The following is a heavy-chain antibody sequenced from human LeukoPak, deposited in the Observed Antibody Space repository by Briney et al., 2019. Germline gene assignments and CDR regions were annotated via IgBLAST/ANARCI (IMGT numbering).Heavy chain of an antibody. Sequence: GGSLRLSCAASGFTFSYYAMHGVRQAPGKGLEWVAVISYDGSNKYYADSVKGRFTISRDNSKNTLYLQMNSLRAEDTAVYYCARVLNYYDNSGYYFSYWGQGTLVTVSS. V-gene: IGHV3-30-3*01. J-gene: IGHJ4*02. CDR2: ISYDGSNK. CDR3: ARVLNYYDNSGYYFSY. CDR1: GFTFSYYA. D-gene: IGHD3-22*01.